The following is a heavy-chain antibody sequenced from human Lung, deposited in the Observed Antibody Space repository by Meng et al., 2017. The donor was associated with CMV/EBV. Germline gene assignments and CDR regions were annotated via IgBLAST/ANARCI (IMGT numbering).Heavy chain of an antibody. CDR1: GFTFGSYA. CDR2: ISGNGYST. V-gene: IGHV3-23*01. Sequence: GESLKISCAASGFTFGSYAMTWVRQAPGKGLQWVSSISGNGYSTYYADSVKGRFTISRDNSNNTLFPQMNSLRADDTAVYYCAKDRHTSSAPYYFDSWVPXALVTV. J-gene: IGHJ4*02. CDR3: AKDRHTSSAPYYFDS.